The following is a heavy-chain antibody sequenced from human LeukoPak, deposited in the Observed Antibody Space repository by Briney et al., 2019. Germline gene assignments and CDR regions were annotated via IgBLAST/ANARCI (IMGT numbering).Heavy chain of an antibody. J-gene: IGHJ4*02. V-gene: IGHV3-48*02. CDR2: ISSSSSTI. CDR3: ARDSSTVAPIQY. CDR1: GFAFSSYS. D-gene: IGHD4-11*01. Sequence: GASLSLSCAGSGFAFSSYSKNWVRLAPGKGLGWVSYISSSSSTIFYADSVKGRFTISRDNAKNSLSLKMSSLRDEDTAVYYCARDSSTVAPIQYWGQGTLVTVSS.